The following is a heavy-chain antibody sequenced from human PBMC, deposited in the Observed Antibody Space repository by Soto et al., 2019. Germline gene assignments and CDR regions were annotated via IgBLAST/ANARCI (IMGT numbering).Heavy chain of an antibody. J-gene: IGHJ4*02. Sequence: QVQLVQSGAEVKKPGASVKVSCKASGYTFSIYYMHWVRQAPGQGLEWMGMINPSGGSASYTQKCQGRVTMTXXTXTXXIYMELTSLRSEDTAVYYCARSHYYGSGAYTLDDNWGQGTLVIVSS. CDR3: ARSHYYGSGAYTLDDN. CDR1: GYTFSIYY. D-gene: IGHD3-10*01. V-gene: IGHV1-46*03. CDR2: INPSGGSA.